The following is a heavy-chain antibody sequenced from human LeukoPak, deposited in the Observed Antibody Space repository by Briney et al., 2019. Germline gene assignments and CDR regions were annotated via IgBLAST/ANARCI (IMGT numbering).Heavy chain of an antibody. CDR3: ARSTRALVPTADHALDI. D-gene: IGHD2-2*01. J-gene: IGHJ3*02. V-gene: IGHV3-66*02. CDR2: IYGGGTT. CDR1: GLTVSRNY. Sequence: GGSLRLSRAASGLTVSRNYMNWVRQAPGKGLEWVSIIYGGGTTYYADSVKGRFTISRDNSKNTMYLQMNSLRAEDTAVYYCARSTRALVPTADHALDIWGQGTMVTVSS.